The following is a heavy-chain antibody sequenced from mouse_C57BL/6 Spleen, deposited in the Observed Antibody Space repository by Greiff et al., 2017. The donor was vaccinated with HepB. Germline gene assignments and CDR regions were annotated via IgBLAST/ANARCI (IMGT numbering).Heavy chain of an antibody. J-gene: IGHJ2*01. CDR1: GYTFTSYW. V-gene: IGHV1-55*01. CDR2: IYPGSGST. D-gene: IGHD5-1*01. Sequence: QVQLQQPGAELVKPGASVKMSCKASGYTFTSYWITWVKQRPGQGLEWIGDIYPGSGSTNYNEKFKSKTTLTVDTTSSTAYMQLSSLTTEDSAVYCCARTCEYVGYFDYWGQGTTLTVSS. CDR3: ARTCEYVGYFDY.